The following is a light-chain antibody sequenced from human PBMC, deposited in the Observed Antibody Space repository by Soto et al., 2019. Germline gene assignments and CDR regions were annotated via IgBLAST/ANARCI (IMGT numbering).Light chain of an antibody. J-gene: IGLJ3*02. V-gene: IGLV4-69*01. CDR2: LNSDGSH. CDR3: QTWGTGIEV. CDR1: SGHSSYT. Sequence: QPVLTQSPSASASLGASVKLTCTLSSGHSSYTIAWHQQQPEKGPRYLMTLNSDGSHSKGDGIPVRFSGSSSGAERYLSISSLQYEDDADYYCQTWGTGIEVFGGGTKVTVL.